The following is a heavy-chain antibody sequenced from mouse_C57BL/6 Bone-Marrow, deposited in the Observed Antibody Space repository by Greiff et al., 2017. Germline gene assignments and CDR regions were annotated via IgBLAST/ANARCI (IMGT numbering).Heavy chain of an antibody. D-gene: IGHD2-14*01. V-gene: IGHV1-69*01. CDR1: GYTFTSYW. CDR2: IDPSDSYT. CDR3: ARGGRVRPPFDY. Sequence: QVQLQQPGAELVMPGASVKLSCKASGYTFTSYWMHWVKQRPGQGLEWIGEIDPSDSYTNYNQKFKGKSTLTVDKSSSTAYMQRSSLTSEDSAVYYCARGGRVRPPFDYWGQGTTLTVSS. J-gene: IGHJ2*01.